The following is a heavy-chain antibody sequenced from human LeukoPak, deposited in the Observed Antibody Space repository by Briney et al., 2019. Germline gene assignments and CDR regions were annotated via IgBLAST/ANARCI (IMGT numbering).Heavy chain of an antibody. J-gene: IGHJ4*02. CDR3: ARDVAYCSSTSCHLGLVDY. D-gene: IGHD2-2*01. CDR2: IYYSGST. CDR1: GGSISSGDYY. V-gene: IGHV4-30-4*08. Sequence: SETLSLTCTVSGGSISSGDYYWSWIRQPPRKGLEWIGYIYYSGSTYYNPSLKSRVTISVDTSTTQFSPKLCSVTAADTAVYYCARDVAYCSSTSCHLGLVDYWGQGTLVTVSS.